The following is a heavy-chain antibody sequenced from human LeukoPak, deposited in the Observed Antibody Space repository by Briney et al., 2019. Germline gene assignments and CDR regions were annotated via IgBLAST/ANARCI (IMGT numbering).Heavy chain of an antibody. V-gene: IGHV3-9*01. CDR3: AKDQRPYYYGSGSSDY. CDR2: ISWNSGSI. J-gene: IGHJ4*02. Sequence: GGALRLSCAASGFTFDDYAMHWVRQAPGKGLEWGSGISWNSGSIGYADTVKGRFTISRDNAKNSLYLQMNSLRAEDTALYYCAKDQRPYYYGSGSSDYWGQGTLVTVSS. D-gene: IGHD3-10*01. CDR1: GFTFDDYA.